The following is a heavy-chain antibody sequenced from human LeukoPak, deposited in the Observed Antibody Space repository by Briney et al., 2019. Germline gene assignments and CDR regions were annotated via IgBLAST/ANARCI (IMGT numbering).Heavy chain of an antibody. J-gene: IGHJ4*02. CDR2: ISAYNGNT. V-gene: IGHV1-18*01. Sequence: GASVKVSCKASGGTSSSYAISWVRQAPGQGLEWMGWISAYNGNTNYAQKLQGRVTITTDTSTSTAYMELRSLRSDDTAVYYCARDPRDGDYDFGDYWGQGTLVTVSS. CDR1: GGTSSSYA. D-gene: IGHD4-17*01. CDR3: ARDPRDGDYDFGDY.